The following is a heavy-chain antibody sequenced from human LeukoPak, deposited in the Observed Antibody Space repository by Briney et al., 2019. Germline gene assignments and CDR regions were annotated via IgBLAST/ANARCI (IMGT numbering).Heavy chain of an antibody. J-gene: IGHJ4*02. CDR2: IRYDGSNK. Sequence: GGSLRLSCAASGFTFSSYGMHWVRQAPGKGLKWVAFIRYDGSNKYYADSVKGRFTISRDNSKNTLYLQMNSLRAEDTAVYYCAKPPPLGDWSTFFDYWGQGTLVTVSS. CDR1: GFTFSSYG. CDR3: AKPPPLGDWSTFFDY. D-gene: IGHD2-21*02. V-gene: IGHV3-30*02.